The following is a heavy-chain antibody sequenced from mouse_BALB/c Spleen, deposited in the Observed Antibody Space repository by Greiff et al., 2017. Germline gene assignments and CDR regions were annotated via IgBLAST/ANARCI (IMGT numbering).Heavy chain of an antibody. V-gene: IGHV5-4*02. CDR1: GFTFSDYY. Sequence: EVKLVESGGGLVKPGGSLKLSCAASGFTFSDYYMYWVRQTPEKRLEWVATISDGGSYTYYPDSVKGRFTISRDNAKNNLYLQMSSLKSEDTAMYYCARAYYGSAFDYWGQGTTLTVSS. D-gene: IGHD2-10*01. CDR3: ARAYYGSAFDY. CDR2: ISDGGSYT. J-gene: IGHJ2*01.